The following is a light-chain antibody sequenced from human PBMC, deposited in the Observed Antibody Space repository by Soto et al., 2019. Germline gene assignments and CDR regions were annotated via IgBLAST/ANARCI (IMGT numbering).Light chain of an antibody. Sequence: EILLTQSPDTLSSSPGERATLSCRASQSVTTYLAWYQQKPGQAPRLLIYDVSNRATGILARFSGSGSGTDFTLTISSLEPEDVAIYYCQQRSNWPWTFGQGTKVEIK. CDR2: DVS. J-gene: IGKJ1*01. CDR3: QQRSNWPWT. CDR1: QSVTTY. V-gene: IGKV3-11*01.